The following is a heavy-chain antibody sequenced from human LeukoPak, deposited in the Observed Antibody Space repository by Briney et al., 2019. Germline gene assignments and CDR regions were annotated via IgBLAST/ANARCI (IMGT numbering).Heavy chain of an antibody. CDR3: ARGSSSSCCTGPFDP. D-gene: IGHD6-13*01. CDR2: INPNSGGT. CDR1: GYTFTGYY. Sequence: GASVKVSCKASGYTFTGYYMHWVRQAPGQGLEWVGWINPNSGGTNYAQKFQGWVTMTRDTSISTAYMELSRLRSDDTAVYYCARGSSSSCCTGPFDPWGQGTLVTVSS. J-gene: IGHJ5*02. V-gene: IGHV1-2*04.